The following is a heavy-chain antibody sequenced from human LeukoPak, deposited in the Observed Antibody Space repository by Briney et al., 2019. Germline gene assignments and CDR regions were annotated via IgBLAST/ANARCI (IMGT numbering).Heavy chain of an antibody. Sequence: GGSLRLSCAASGFTFSGYAMSWVRQAPGKGLEWVSTVSGGGVTTYYADSAKGRFTISRDNSKNTLYLQMNSLTGEDTAVYYCPKQSYASGWNPFDSWGQGILVTVSS. CDR2: VSGGGVTT. J-gene: IGHJ4*02. V-gene: IGHV3-23*01. CDR1: GFTFSGYA. CDR3: PKQSYASGWNPFDS. D-gene: IGHD6-19*01.